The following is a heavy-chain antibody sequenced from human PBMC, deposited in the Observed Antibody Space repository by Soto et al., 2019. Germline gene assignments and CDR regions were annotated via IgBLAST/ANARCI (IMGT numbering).Heavy chain of an antibody. Sequence: EVQLVESGGGLVQPGGSLRLSCAASGFTVSSNYMSWVRQAPGKGLEWVSVIYSGGSTYYADSVKGRFTISRDNSKNPPYLQMNSLRAEDTAVYYCAGVVPIDPYYYYYYGMDVWGQGTTVTVSS. V-gene: IGHV3-66*01. J-gene: IGHJ6*02. D-gene: IGHD3-10*01. CDR1: GFTVSSNY. CDR3: AGVVPIDPYYYYYYGMDV. CDR2: IYSGGST.